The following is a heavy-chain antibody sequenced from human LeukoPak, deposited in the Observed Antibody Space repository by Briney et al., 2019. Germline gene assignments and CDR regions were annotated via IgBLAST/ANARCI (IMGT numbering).Heavy chain of an antibody. J-gene: IGHJ4*02. V-gene: IGHV3-30*02. D-gene: IGHD3-10*01. CDR3: AKDIGSYYDY. CDR1: GFTFSSNG. CDR2: IQYDGSKK. Sequence: GGSLRLSCVASGFTFSSNGMHWVRQAPGKGLERVTFIQYDGSKKYYADSVKGRFTISRDNSKNTLYLEMNSLRAEDTAVYCCAKDIGSYYDYWGQGILVTVSS.